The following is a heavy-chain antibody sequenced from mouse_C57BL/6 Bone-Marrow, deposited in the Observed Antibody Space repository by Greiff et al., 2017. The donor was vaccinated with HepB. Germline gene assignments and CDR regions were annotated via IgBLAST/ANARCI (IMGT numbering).Heavy chain of an antibody. J-gene: IGHJ2*01. CDR1: GFTFSSYG. D-gene: IGHD1-1*01. CDR3: ARGPWTTVVGYFDY. V-gene: IGHV5-6*01. Sequence: EVQLVESGGDLVKPGGSLKLSCAASGFTFSSYGMSWVRQTPDKRLEWVATISSGGSYTYYPDSVKGRFTISRDNAKNTLYLQMSSLKSEDTAMYYCARGPWTTVVGYFDYWGQGTTLTVSS. CDR2: ISSGGSYT.